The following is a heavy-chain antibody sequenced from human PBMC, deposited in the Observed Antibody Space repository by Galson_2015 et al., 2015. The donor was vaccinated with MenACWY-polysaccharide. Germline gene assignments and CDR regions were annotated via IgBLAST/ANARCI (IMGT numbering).Heavy chain of an antibody. V-gene: IGHV3-15*01. D-gene: IGHD3-9*01. CDR3: TTPRYINEQAHY. J-gene: IGHJ4*02. Sequence: SLRLSCAASGLNFNIAWVYWVRQAPGRGLEWVGRIRDNRFGGTTDYAAPVKGRFTISRDDSKNTIFLQMNSLKTEDTAVYYCTTPRYINEQAHYWGQGTLVTVSS. CDR1: GLNFNIAW. CDR2: IRDNRFGGTT.